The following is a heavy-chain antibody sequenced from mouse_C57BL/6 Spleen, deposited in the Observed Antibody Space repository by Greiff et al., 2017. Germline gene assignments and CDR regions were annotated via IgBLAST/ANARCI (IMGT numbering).Heavy chain of an antibody. V-gene: IGHV1-52*01. Sequence: QVQLQQPGAELVRPGSSVKLSCKASGYTFTSYWMHWVKQRPIQGLEWIGNIDPSDSETHYNQKFKDKATLTVDKSSSTAYMQLSSLTSEDSAVYYCARWGDYDALYYAMDYWGQGTSVTVSS. D-gene: IGHD2-4*01. CDR3: ARWGDYDALYYAMDY. CDR1: GYTFTSYW. CDR2: IDPSDSET. J-gene: IGHJ4*01.